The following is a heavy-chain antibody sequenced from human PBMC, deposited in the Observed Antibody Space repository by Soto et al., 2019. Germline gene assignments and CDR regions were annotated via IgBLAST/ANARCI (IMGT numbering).Heavy chain of an antibody. J-gene: IGHJ4*02. Sequence: SETLYLTCTVSGGSINTFYWSWVRQPAGKGLEWIGRIFSSGSTSFNPSLESRVAMSVDTSKNHFSLNLSSVTAADMAVYYCAREGSYSAYNFAHGIQLWSFDFWGQGALVTVSS. CDR2: IFSSGST. CDR1: GGSINTFY. CDR3: AREGSYSAYNFAHGIQLWSFDF. D-gene: IGHD5-12*01. V-gene: IGHV4-4*07.